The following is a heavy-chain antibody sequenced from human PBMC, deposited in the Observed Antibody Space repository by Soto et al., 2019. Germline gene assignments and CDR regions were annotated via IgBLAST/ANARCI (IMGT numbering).Heavy chain of an antibody. D-gene: IGHD3-16*01. CDR2: LNSDGSSK. Sequence: EVQLVESGGGLVQPGGSLRLSCAASGFTFNSYWMHWVRQAPGKGLVWVSRLNSDGSSKYYGDSMKARFTTSRDNAGKTVYLQMNRLRAEDRAVYFCARGLKIYCAMDIWGQGTAVTVSS. CDR1: GFTFNSYW. J-gene: IGHJ6*02. CDR3: ARGLKIYCAMDI. V-gene: IGHV3-74*01.